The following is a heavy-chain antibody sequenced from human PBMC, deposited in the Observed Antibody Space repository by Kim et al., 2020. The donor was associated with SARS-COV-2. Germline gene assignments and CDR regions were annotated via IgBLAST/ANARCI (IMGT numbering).Heavy chain of an antibody. CDR1: GFTFTSSA. CDR3: AAPRTMVRGVIEASLLLRMDV. CDR2: IVVGRGNT. D-gene: IGHD3-10*01. Sequence: SVKVSCKASGFTFTSSAVQWVRQARGQRLEWIGWIVVGRGNTNYAQKFQERVTITRDMSTSTAYMELSSLRSEDTAVYYCAAPRTMVRGVIEASLLLRMDVWGQGTTVTVSS. J-gene: IGHJ6*02. V-gene: IGHV1-58*01.